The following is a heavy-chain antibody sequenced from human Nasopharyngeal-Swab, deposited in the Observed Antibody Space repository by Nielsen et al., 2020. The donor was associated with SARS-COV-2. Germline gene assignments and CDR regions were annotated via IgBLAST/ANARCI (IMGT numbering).Heavy chain of an antibody. CDR3: ASGQCINGVCNPTDGLDV. CDR2: ITPFNGNA. J-gene: IGHJ6*02. D-gene: IGHD2-8*01. Sequence: SVKVSCKASGFSITYRFLHWMRQAPGQALEWMGWITPFNGNAKYAQKFQGRVSVTRDGSRTTASLELSSLRPDDTAMYFCASGQCINGVCNPTDGLDVWGQGTSVTVS. CDR1: GFSITYRF. V-gene: IGHV1-45*02.